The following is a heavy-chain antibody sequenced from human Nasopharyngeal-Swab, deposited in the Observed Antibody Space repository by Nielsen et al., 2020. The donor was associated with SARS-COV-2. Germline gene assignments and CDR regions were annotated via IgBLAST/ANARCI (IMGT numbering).Heavy chain of an antibody. CDR1: GGSISSYY. CDR2: IYHSGST. CDR3: ARGTVRYCSGGSCYRHSYYYYGMDV. V-gene: IGHV4-59*12. D-gene: IGHD2-15*01. Sequence: SETLSLTCTVSGGSISSYYWSWIRQPPGKGLEWIGYIYHSGSTYYNPSLKSRVTISVDRSKNQFSLKLSSVTAADTAVYYCARGTVRYCSGGSCYRHSYYYYGMDVWGQGTTVTVSS. J-gene: IGHJ6*02.